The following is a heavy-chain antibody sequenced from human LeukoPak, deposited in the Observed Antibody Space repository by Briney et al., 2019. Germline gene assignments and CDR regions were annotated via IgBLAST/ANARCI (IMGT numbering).Heavy chain of an antibody. CDR2: IKEDGSKK. CDR3: ARAVTSTEGY. J-gene: IGHJ4*02. Sequence: GGSLRLSCAASGFTFSAYWMTWARQAPGKGLEWVASIKEDGSKKYYMDSVKGRFTISRDNAQKSLYLEMNSLRVEDTAVYYCARAVTSTEGYWGQGTLVTVSS. CDR1: GFTFSAYW. V-gene: IGHV3-7*03.